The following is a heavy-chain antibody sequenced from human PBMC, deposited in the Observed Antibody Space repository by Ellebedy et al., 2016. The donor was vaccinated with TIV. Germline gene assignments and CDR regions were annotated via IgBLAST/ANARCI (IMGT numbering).Heavy chain of an antibody. CDR1: GFTFSGYW. Sequence: PGGSLRLSCAASGFTFSGYWMSWVRQAPGKGLEWVANIKQDGSEKYYVDSVKGRFTISRDNAKNSLYLQMNSLRAEDTAVYFCARAPRGGTDYWGQGTLVTVSS. CDR3: ARAPRGGTDY. V-gene: IGHV3-7*03. J-gene: IGHJ4*02. D-gene: IGHD3-10*01. CDR2: IKQDGSEK.